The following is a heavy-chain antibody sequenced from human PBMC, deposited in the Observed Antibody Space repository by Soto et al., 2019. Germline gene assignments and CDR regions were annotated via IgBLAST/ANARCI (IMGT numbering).Heavy chain of an antibody. Sequence: ASVKVSCKASGYTFTSYAMHWVRQAPGQRLEWMGWINAGNGNTKYSQKFQGRVTITRDTSASTAYMELNSLRADDTAVYYCASSSAWPGYFDYWGQGALVTVSS. CDR1: GYTFTSYA. CDR3: ASSSAWPGYFDY. CDR2: INAGNGNT. J-gene: IGHJ4*02. V-gene: IGHV1-3*01. D-gene: IGHD6-6*01.